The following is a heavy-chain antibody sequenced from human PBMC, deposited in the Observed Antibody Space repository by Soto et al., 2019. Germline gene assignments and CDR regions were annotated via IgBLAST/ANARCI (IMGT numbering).Heavy chain of an antibody. J-gene: IGHJ6*02. V-gene: IGHV4-4*02. Sequence: PPGKGLEWIGEIYHSGSTNYNPSLKSRVTISVDTSKNQFSLKLSSVTAADTAVYYCARVPGPGSRGMDVWGQGTTVTVSS. CDR3: ARVPGPGSRGMDV. D-gene: IGHD3-10*01. CDR2: IYHSGST.